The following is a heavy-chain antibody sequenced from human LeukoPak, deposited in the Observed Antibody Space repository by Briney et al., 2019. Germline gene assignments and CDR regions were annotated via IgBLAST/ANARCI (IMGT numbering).Heavy chain of an antibody. D-gene: IGHD2/OR15-2a*01. CDR1: GLTFSRHA. CDR2: ISYDGSSK. J-gene: IGHJ4*02. CDR3: ARDRDYFHDY. V-gene: IGHV3-30*04. Sequence: GGSLRLSCAASGLTFSRHAMHWVRQAPGKGLEWVAVISYDGSSKYYADSVKGRFTISRDKSKNTLYLQMNSLRAEDTAVYYCARDRDYFHDYWGQGTLVTVSS.